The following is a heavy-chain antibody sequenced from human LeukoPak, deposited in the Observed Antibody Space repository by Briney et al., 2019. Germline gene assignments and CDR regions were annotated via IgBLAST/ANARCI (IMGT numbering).Heavy chain of an antibody. Sequence: GASVKVSCKASGYAFSNHYIHWVRQAPGQGLEWMGIITPGGEGTKYAQKFQGRASMTTDTSTRTVYLSLSSLRSEDTAVYHCARAKTVNGDLDYWGQGTLVTVSS. CDR2: ITPGGEGT. D-gene: IGHD7-27*01. CDR3: ARAKTVNGDLDY. CDR1: GYAFSNHY. V-gene: IGHV1-46*01. J-gene: IGHJ4*02.